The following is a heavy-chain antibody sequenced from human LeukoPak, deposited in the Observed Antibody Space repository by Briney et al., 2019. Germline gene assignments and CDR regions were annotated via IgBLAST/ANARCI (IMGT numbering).Heavy chain of an antibody. CDR1: GGSISSYY. Sequence: SETLSLTCTVSGGSISSYYWSWIRQPPGKGLEWIGEINHSGSTNYNPSLKSRVTISVDTSKNQFSLKLSSVTAADTAVYYCARGRIAAAEAHYFDYWGQGTLVTVSS. D-gene: IGHD6-13*01. V-gene: IGHV4-34*01. CDR3: ARGRIAAAEAHYFDY. J-gene: IGHJ4*02. CDR2: INHSGST.